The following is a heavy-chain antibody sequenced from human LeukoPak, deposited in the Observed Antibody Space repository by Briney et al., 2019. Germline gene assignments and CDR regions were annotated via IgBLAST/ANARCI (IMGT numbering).Heavy chain of an antibody. CDR2: ISGSGGST. Sequence: PGGSLRLSCAASGFTFSSYAMSWVRQAPGKGLEWVSAISGSGGSTYYADSVKGRFTISRDNSKNTLNLQMNSLRAEDTAVYYCAKGFQGGSYWGRYGMDVWGQGTTVTVSS. CDR1: GFTFSSYA. V-gene: IGHV3-23*01. D-gene: IGHD1-26*01. CDR3: AKGFQGGSYWGRYGMDV. J-gene: IGHJ6*02.